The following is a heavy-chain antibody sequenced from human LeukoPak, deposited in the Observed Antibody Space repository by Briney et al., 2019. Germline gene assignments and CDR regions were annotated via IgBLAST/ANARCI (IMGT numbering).Heavy chain of an antibody. J-gene: IGHJ4*02. CDR1: GFTFYDYA. CDR3: AKQTDGYNSAYFDY. V-gene: IGHV3-43D*03. Sequence: GGSLRLSCAASGFTFYDYAMHWVRQAPGKGLEWVSLISWYGGSTHYADPVKGRFTISRDNSKNSLYLQMNSLRPEDTALYYCAKQTDGYNSAYFDYWGQGTLVTVSS. CDR2: ISWYGGST. D-gene: IGHD5-24*01.